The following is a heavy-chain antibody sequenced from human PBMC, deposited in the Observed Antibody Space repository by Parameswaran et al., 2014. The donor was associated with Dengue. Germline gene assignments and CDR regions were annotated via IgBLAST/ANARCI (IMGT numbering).Heavy chain of an antibody. V-gene: IGHV3-30*18. CDR3: AKASTHDEQWLAKRGPFDY. J-gene: IGHJ4*02. CDR2: ISYDGSNK. Sequence: VRQMPGKGLEWVAVISYDGSNKYYADSVKGRFTISRDNSKNTLYLQMNSLRAEDTAVYYCAKASTHDEQWLAKRGPFDYWGQGTLVTVSS. D-gene: IGHD6-19*01.